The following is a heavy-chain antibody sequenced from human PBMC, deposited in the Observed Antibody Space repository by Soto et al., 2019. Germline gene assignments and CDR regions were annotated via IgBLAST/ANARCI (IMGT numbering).Heavy chain of an antibody. V-gene: IGHV3-30*04. J-gene: IGHJ4*02. CDR2: ISRDGTNK. CDR3: ARSRSGAVADSFDF. Sequence: QVQVVESGGGVVQPGRSLRLSCAASGFTFRSYAIHWVRQAPGKGLAWVAVISRDGTNKYYVDSVKGRFTSSRDNSKDTVYLQMNSLRDEDSAMFYCARSRSGAVADSFDFCGQGTLVTVSS. CDR1: GFTFRSYA. D-gene: IGHD3-10*01.